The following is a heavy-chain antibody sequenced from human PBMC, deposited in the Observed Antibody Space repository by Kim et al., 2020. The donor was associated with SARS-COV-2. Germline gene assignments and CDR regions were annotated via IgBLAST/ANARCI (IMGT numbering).Heavy chain of an antibody. J-gene: IGHJ2*01. V-gene: IGHV4-39*01. CDR3: ARQLGNMRWYFDL. Sequence: YNSSLESRVLISVDTAKTPFSLRLNSVTATDTAVYYCARQLGNMRWYFDLWGRGTLVTVSS. D-gene: IGHD7-27*01.